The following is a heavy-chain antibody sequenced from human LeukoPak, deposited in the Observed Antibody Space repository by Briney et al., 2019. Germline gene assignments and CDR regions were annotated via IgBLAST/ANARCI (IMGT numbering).Heavy chain of an antibody. CDR2: IYYSGNT. J-gene: IGHJ4*02. CDR3: ARSQSQSGSYRYYFHY. D-gene: IGHD1-26*01. Sequence: SETLSLTCSVSGVSVGSAGYYWTWIRPPPGKGLEWVGYIYYSGNTNYNPFLKSRVTMSLDSSKNRFALRLSSVTAADTAVYYCARSQSQSGSYRYYFHYWGQGTLVTVSS. CDR1: GVSVGSAGYY. V-gene: IGHV4-61*08.